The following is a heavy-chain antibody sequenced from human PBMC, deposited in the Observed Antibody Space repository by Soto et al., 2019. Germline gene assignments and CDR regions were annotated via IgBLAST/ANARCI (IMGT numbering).Heavy chain of an antibody. CDR2: IYYSGST. V-gene: IGHV4-61*01. D-gene: IGHD6-19*01. Sequence: SETLSLTCTVSGGSVSSGSYYWSWILQPPGKGLEWIGYIYYSGSTNYNPSLKSRVTISVDTSKNQFSLKLSSVTAADTAVYYCARATAVAGTSTPYRGQGTLVTVSS. CDR3: ARATAVAGTSTPY. CDR1: GGSVSSGSYY. J-gene: IGHJ4*02.